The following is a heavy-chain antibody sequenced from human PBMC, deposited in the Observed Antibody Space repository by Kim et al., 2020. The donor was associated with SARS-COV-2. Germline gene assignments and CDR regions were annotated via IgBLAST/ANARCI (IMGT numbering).Heavy chain of an antibody. CDR3: ARDSALRPHYFDY. Sequence: ASVKVSCKASGYSFTGYNMHWVRQAPGQGLEWMGRINPNSGDKNYAQKFQGRVTMTRDTSISTAYKDLSRLISDDTAVYYCARDSALRPHYFDYWGQGTLVTVSS. CDR1: GYSFTGYN. CDR2: INPNSGDK. J-gene: IGHJ4*02. D-gene: IGHD3-10*01. V-gene: IGHV1-2*06.